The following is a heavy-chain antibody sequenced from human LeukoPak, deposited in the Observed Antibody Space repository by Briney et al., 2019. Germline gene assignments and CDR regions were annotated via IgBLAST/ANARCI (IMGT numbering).Heavy chain of an antibody. CDR2: ISSSSSYI. D-gene: IGHD6-19*01. Sequence: GGSLRLSCAASGFTFSSYSRKWVRQAPGKGLEWVSSISSSSSYIYYADSVKGRFTISRDNAKNSLYLQMNSLRAEDTALYYCARAFLAVAGTSAFDIWGQGTMVTVSS. J-gene: IGHJ3*02. CDR1: GFTFSSYS. CDR3: ARAFLAVAGTSAFDI. V-gene: IGHV3-21*04.